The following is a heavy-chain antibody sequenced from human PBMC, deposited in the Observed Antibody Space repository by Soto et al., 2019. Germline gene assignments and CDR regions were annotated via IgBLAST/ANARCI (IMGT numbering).Heavy chain of an antibody. V-gene: IGHV4-30-4*01. CDR3: ARGRGGARARYYY. CDR1: GGSISSGDYY. J-gene: IGHJ4*02. D-gene: IGHD3-16*01. CDR2: IYYSGST. Sequence: QVQLQEPGPGLVKPSQTLSLTCTVSGGSISSGDYYWSWIRQPPGKGLEWIGYIYYSGSTYYNPSLKSRVTISVDTSKNHFPPKLSSVTAADTAVYYCARGRGGARARYYYRGQGTLVTVSS.